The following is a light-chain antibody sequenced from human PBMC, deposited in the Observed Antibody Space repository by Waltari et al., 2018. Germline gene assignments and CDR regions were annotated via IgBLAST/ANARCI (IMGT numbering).Light chain of an antibody. J-gene: IGLJ7*01. CDR1: SSDVGSYNF. CDR3: CSYAGSYTFV. V-gene: IGLV2-11*01. Sequence: QSALTQPRSVSGSPGPSVTIPCSGTSSDVGSYNFASWYQQHPGNAPKLLIYDVVKRPSGVPDRFSGSKSGNTASLTISGLQTEDESDYYCCSYAGSYTFVFGGGTQLTVL. CDR2: DVV.